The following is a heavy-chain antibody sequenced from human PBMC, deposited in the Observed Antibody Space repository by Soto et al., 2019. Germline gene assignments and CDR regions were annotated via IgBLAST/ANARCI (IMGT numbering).Heavy chain of an antibody. CDR3: ARVEDIVVVVAAIYY. CDR2: ISAYNGNT. V-gene: IGHV1-18*01. Sequence: ASVKVSCKASGYTFTSYGISWVRHAPGQGLEWMGWISAYNGNTNYAQKLQGRVTMTTDTSTSTAYMELRSLRSDDTAVYYCARVEDIVVVVAAIYYWGQGTLVTVSS. CDR1: GYTFTSYG. D-gene: IGHD2-15*01. J-gene: IGHJ4*02.